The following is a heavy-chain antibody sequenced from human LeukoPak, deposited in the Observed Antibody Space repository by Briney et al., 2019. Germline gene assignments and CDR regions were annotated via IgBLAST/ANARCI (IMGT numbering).Heavy chain of an antibody. D-gene: IGHD3-10*01. J-gene: IGHJ6*03. CDR3: AKVTMVRGVPYYYYYMDV. Sequence: GGSLRLSCAASGFTFGSYGMHWVRQAPGKGLEWVAFIRYDGINKFYADSVKGRFTISRDNSKSTLYLLVNSLRPEDTAVYYCAKVTMVRGVPYYYYYMDVWGKGTTVTISS. V-gene: IGHV3-30*02. CDR1: GFTFGSYG. CDR2: IRYDGINK.